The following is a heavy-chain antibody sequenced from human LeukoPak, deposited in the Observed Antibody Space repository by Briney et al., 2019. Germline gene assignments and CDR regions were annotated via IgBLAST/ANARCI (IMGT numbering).Heavy chain of an antibody. J-gene: IGHJ2*01. Sequence: GGSLRLSCTASGYTFSDYGMHWVRQAPGKGLEWLSVISYSGVVKFYADSVKGRFTISRDNSKNTLYLQMNNPADEDTAVYYCARDGFTMIVVGWYFDLWGRGTLVTVSS. CDR2: ISYSGVVK. D-gene: IGHD3-22*01. CDR3: ARDGFTMIVVGWYFDL. CDR1: GYTFSDYG. V-gene: IGHV3-30*03.